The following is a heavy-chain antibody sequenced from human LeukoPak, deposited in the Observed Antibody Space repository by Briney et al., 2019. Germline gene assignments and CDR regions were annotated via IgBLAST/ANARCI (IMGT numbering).Heavy chain of an antibody. CDR3: ARDRDFWSGYSLYYYYYYMDV. V-gene: IGHV7-4-1*02. D-gene: IGHD3-3*01. Sequence: GASVKVSCKASGYTFTSYAMNWVRQAPGQGLEWMGWINTNTGNPTYAQGFTGRFVFSLDTSVSTAYLRISSLKAEDTAVYYCARDRDFWSGYSLYYYYYYMDVWGKGTTVTVSS. CDR1: GYTFTSYA. J-gene: IGHJ6*03. CDR2: INTNTGNP.